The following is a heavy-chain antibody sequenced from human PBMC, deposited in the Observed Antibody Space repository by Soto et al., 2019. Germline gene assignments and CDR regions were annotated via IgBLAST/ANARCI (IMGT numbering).Heavy chain of an antibody. Sequence: SETLSLTCTVSGGSISSGNYYWSWIRQPPGKGLEWIGYIYYSGSTYYSPSLKSRVTISVDTSKNQFSLKLSSVTAADTAVYYCARELYYYGSGSYYNAPRFDPWGQGTLVTVSS. CDR2: IYYSGST. D-gene: IGHD3-10*01. CDR1: GGSISSGNYY. CDR3: ARELYYYGSGSYYNAPRFDP. V-gene: IGHV4-30-4*01. J-gene: IGHJ5*02.